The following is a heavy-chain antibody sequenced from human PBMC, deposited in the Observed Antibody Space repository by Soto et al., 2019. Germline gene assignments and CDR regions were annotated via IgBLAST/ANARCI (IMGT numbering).Heavy chain of an antibody. CDR2: IRWNSGNL. CDR3: AKDRIVHFNTGGAFDI. Sequence: EVQLVESGGGLVQPGRSLRLSCAASGFTFDDYAMHWVRQAPGKGLEWVSGIRWNSGNLGYADSVKGRFTISRDNAKNSLYLQMNSLRAEDTALYYCAKDRIVHFNTGGAFDIWGQGTMVTVSS. CDR1: GFTFDDYA. V-gene: IGHV3-9*01. D-gene: IGHD2-15*01. J-gene: IGHJ3*02.